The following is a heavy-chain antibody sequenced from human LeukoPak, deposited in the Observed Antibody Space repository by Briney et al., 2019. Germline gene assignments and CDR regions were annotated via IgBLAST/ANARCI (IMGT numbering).Heavy chain of an antibody. CDR3: ASYYYDSSGFFGMDV. J-gene: IGHJ6*02. V-gene: IGHV4-31*03. D-gene: IGHD3-22*01. Sequence: SQTLSLTCTVSGGSISSGGYYWRWVRQHPGKGLEWIGYIYYSGSTYYNPSLKSRVTISVDTSKNQFSLKLSSVTAADTAVYYCASYYYDSSGFFGMDVWGQGTTVTVSS. CDR1: GGSISSGGYY. CDR2: IYYSGST.